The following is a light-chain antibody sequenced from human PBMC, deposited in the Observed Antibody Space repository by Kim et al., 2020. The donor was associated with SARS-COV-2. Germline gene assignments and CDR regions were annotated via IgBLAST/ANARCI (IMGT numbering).Light chain of an antibody. V-gene: IGKV3-20*01. Sequence: SPGERATLSCRASQSVSSSNLAWYQQKPGQAPRLLMYGASSRATGIPDRFSGSGSGTDFILTISRLEPEDFAVCYCQQYGIAPPYTFGQGTKLEI. CDR2: GAS. CDR3: QQYGIAPPYT. J-gene: IGKJ2*01. CDR1: QSVSSSN.